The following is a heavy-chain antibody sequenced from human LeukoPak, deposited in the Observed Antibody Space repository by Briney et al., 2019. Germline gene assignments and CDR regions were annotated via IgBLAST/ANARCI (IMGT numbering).Heavy chain of an antibody. Sequence: GGSLRLSCAASGFTFSSYSMNWVRQAPGKGLEWVSSISSSSSYIYYADSVKGRFTISRDNAKNSLYLQMNSLRAEDTAVYYCARDFGGGSCYRTCYFDYWGQGTLVTVSS. CDR1: GFTFSSYS. CDR2: ISSSSSYI. V-gene: IGHV3-21*01. CDR3: ARDFGGGSCYRTCYFDY. J-gene: IGHJ4*02. D-gene: IGHD2-15*01.